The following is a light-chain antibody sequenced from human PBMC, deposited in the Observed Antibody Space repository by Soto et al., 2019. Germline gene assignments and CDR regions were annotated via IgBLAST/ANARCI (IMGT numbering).Light chain of an antibody. CDR3: QQSYRTPIS. CDR2: AAS. CDR1: HSSSSY. Sequence: DIQMTQSQSSQSASVGDRVTITCRASHSSSSYLNWYQQQPGKAPKLLISAASSLQSGVPSRFSGSGSGTDFALTISSHQPEDFATYYCQQSYRTPISFGQGTRLEIK. V-gene: IGKV1-39*01. J-gene: IGKJ5*01.